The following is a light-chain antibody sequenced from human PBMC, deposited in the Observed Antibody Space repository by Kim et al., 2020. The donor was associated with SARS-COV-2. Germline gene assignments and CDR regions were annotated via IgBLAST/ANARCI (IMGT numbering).Light chain of an antibody. CDR2: GKN. Sequence: SSELTQDPAVSVALGQTVRITCQGDSLRSYYATWYQQKPGQAPILVIYGKNNRPSWIPDRSSGSSSGNTASFTITGTQAGDEADYYCNSRDSNDNVVFGG. CDR3: NSRDSNDNVV. CDR1: SLRSYY. V-gene: IGLV3-19*01. J-gene: IGLJ2*01.